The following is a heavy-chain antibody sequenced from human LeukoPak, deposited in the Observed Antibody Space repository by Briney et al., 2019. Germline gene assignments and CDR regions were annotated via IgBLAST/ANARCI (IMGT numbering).Heavy chain of an antibody. J-gene: IGHJ4*02. CDR3: TATAY. CDR1: GLSFSKAW. D-gene: IGHD2-21*02. V-gene: IGHV3-15*01. Sequence: GGSLRLSCAASGLSFSKAWMSWVRQAPGKGLEWVGRIKSNGDGGTADYAAPVKGRFTIPRDDSRTTLYLQMNSLKIEDTAVYYCTATAYWGQGTLVTVSS. CDR2: IKSNGDGGTA.